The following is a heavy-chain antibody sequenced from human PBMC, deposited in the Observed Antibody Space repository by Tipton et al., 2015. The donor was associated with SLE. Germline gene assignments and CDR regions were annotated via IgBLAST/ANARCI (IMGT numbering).Heavy chain of an antibody. J-gene: IGHJ3*02. CDR3: ARAMSYFYYDSSDAFDI. D-gene: IGHD3-22*01. CDR1: GFTVSSNY. V-gene: IGHV3-53*04. Sequence: GSLRLSCAASGFTVSSNYMSWVRQAPGKGLEWVSVIYSGGSTYYADSVKGRFTISRHNSKNTLYLQMNSLRAEDTAVYYCARAMSYFYYDSSDAFDIWGQGTRVTVSS. CDR2: IYSGGST.